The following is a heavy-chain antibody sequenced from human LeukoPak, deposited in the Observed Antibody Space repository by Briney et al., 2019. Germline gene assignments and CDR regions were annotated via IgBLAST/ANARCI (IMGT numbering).Heavy chain of an antibody. D-gene: IGHD3-10*01. V-gene: IGHV4-59*01. Sequence: PSETLSLTCTVSGGSISSYYWCWIRQPPGKGLEWIGYIYYSGSTNYNPSLKSRATISADTSKNQFSLKLSSVTAADTAVYYCARVSAMVRGVKLYNWFDPWGQGTLVTVSS. J-gene: IGHJ5*02. CDR1: GGSISSYY. CDR3: ARVSAMVRGVKLYNWFDP. CDR2: IYYSGST.